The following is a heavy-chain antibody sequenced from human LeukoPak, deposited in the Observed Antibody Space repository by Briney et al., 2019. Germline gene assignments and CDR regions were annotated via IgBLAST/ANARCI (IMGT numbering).Heavy chain of an antibody. CDR3: ARNYGHNCLDI. Sequence: GGSLRLSCAASGFTFSSYWMHWVRQAPGKGLVWVSRIHSDGSSTSYADSVKGRFTISRDNAKNTLYLQMNSLRAEDTAVYYCARNYGHNCLDIWGQGTMVTVSS. J-gene: IGHJ3*02. D-gene: IGHD4-23*01. CDR2: IHSDGSST. CDR1: GFTFSSYW. V-gene: IGHV3-74*01.